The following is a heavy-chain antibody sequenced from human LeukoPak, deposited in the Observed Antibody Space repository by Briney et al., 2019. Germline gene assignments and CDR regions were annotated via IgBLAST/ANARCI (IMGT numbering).Heavy chain of an antibody. CDR2: IRQDGRDK. J-gene: IGHJ3*02. Sequence: PGRSLRLSCAASGFTFSSYAMHWVRQAPGKGLEWVANIRQDGRDKFYVDSVKGRFAISRDNAKHSLFLQMNGLRAEDTAVYYCARERGTSGECAFVIWGRGAMVTVSS. V-gene: IGHV3-7*03. CDR3: ARERGTSGECAFVI. D-gene: IGHD3-10*01. CDR1: GFTFSSYA.